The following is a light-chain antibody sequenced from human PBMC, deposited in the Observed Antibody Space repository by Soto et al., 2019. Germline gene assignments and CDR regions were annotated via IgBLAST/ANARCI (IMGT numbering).Light chain of an antibody. V-gene: IGKV3-15*01. CDR1: QSVATN. CDR3: QQDNNWPRALT. CDR2: GAS. J-gene: IGKJ4*01. Sequence: EAVLTQSPATLSVSPGERVTLSFRASQSVATNLAWYQQRPGQAPRLLIYGASKRAIGLPARFSGSGSGTEFTLTISSLQSEDFAVYYCQQDNNWPRALTFGGGTKVDI.